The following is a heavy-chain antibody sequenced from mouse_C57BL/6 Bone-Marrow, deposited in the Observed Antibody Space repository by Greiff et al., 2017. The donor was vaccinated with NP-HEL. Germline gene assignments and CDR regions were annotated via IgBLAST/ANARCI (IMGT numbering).Heavy chain of an antibody. J-gene: IGHJ3*01. CDR1: GYTFTSYW. V-gene: IGHV1-53*01. Sequence: QVQLQQPGTELVKPGASVKLSCKASGYTFTSYWMHWVKQRPGQGLEWIGNINPSNGGTNYNEKFKSKATLTVDKSSSTAYMQLSSLTSEDSAVYYCARSRFRYYGRSWGFAYWGQGTLVTVSA. CDR3: ARSRFRYYGRSWGFAY. CDR2: INPSNGGT. D-gene: IGHD1-1*01.